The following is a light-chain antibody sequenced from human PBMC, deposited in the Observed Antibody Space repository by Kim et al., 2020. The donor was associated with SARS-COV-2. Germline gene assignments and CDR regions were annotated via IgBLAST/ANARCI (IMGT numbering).Light chain of an antibody. V-gene: IGLV3-1*01. CDR2: QDT. CDR1: KLGNKY. J-gene: IGLJ2*01. Sequence: SYELTQPPSVSVSPGQTANVTCSGDKLGNKYVCWYQQRPGQSPVVVIYQDTKRPSGIPERFSGSKSGNTASLTISGTQAMDEGDYYCQTWDRDTVIFGGGTQLTVL. CDR3: QTWDRDTVI.